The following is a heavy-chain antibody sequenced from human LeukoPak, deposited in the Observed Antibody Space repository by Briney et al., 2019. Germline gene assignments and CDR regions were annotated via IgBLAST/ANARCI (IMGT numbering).Heavy chain of an antibody. J-gene: IGHJ4*02. Sequence: PSGTLSLTCAVYGGSFSGYYWGWIRQSPGKGLEWIGEINHSGTTNYNPSLKSRVTISVDTSKNQLSLRLSSVTAADTAVYYCARQAGDYVDYWGQGTLVTVSS. V-gene: IGHV4-34*01. CDR1: GGSFSGYY. CDR3: ARQAGDYVDY. CDR2: INHSGTT.